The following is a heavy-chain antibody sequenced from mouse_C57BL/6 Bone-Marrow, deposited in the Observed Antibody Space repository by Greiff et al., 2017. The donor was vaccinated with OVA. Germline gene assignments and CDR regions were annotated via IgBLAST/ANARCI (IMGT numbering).Heavy chain of an antibody. V-gene: IGHV1-81*01. CDR3: ARIYDGYHSAWFAY. CDR1: GYTFTSYG. J-gene: IGHJ3*01. D-gene: IGHD2-3*01. Sequence: LVESGAELARPGASVKLSCKASGYTFTSYGISWVKQRTGQGLEWIGEIYPRSGNTYYNEKFKGKATLTADKSSSTAYMELRSLTSEDSAVYFCARIYDGYHSAWFAYWGQGTLVSVSA. CDR2: IYPRSGNT.